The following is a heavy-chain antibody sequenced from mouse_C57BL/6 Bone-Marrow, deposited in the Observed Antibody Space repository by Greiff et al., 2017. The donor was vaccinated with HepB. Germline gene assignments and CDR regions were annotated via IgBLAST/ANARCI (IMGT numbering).Heavy chain of an antibody. CDR2: IYPGDGDT. V-gene: IGHV1-82*01. D-gene: IGHD1-1*01. Sequence: VQLQQSGPELVKPGASVKISCKASGYAFSSSWMNWVKQRPGKGLEWIGRIYPGDGDTNYNGKFKGKATLTADKSSSTAYMQLSSLTSEDSAVYFCARECSSSHFDYWGQGTTLTVSS. CDR1: GYAFSSSW. CDR3: ARECSSSHFDY. J-gene: IGHJ2*01.